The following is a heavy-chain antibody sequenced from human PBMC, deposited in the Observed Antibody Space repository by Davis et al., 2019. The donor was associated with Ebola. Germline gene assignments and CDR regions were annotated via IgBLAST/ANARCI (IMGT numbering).Heavy chain of an antibody. CDR3: ARDTRPLGGESHDDTIDN. CDR1: GGSLNNHY. CDR2: VSYMGNT. D-gene: IGHD2-21*01. V-gene: IGHV4-59*11. J-gene: IGHJ3*02. Sequence: PGGSLRLSCTVSGGSLNNHYLSWVRQPPGRGLEWVGFVSYMGNTNSNPSLKSRVTISVDTSKNQFSLKLTSVTAADTAVYYCARDTRPLGGESHDDTIDNWSRGTLVTVSS.